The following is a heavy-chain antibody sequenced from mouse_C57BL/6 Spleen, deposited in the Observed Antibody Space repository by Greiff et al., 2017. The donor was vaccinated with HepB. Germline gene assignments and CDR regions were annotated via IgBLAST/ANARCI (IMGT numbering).Heavy chain of an antibody. D-gene: IGHD2-3*01. CDR3: AGGMDGYYVYY. CDR2: IHPNSGST. V-gene: IGHV1-64*01. Sequence: QVQLQQPGAELVKPGASVKLSCKASGYTFTSYWMHWVKQRPGQGLEWIGMIHPNSGSTNYNEKFKSKATLTVDKSSSTSYMQLSSLTSEDSAVYYCAGGMDGYYVYYWGQGTTLTVSS. CDR1: GYTFTSYW. J-gene: IGHJ2*01.